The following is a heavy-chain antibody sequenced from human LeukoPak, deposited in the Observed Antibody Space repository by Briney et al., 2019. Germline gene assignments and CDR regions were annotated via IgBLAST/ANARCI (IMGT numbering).Heavy chain of an antibody. Sequence: ASVKVSCEASGYTFTSYGISWVRQAPGQGLEWMGWISTYNGNTNYAQKLQGRVSMTTDTSTSTAYMELRSLRSDDTAVYYCARSSLAVAGSVFDYWGQGTLVTVS. CDR3: ARSSLAVAGSVFDY. V-gene: IGHV1-18*01. CDR1: GYTFTSYG. CDR2: ISTYNGNT. D-gene: IGHD6-19*01. J-gene: IGHJ4*02.